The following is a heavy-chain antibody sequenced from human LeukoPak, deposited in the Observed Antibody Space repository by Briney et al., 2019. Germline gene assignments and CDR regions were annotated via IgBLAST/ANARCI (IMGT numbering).Heavy chain of an antibody. V-gene: IGHV3-30-3*01. CDR1: GFTFSSYA. CDR3: VRDRRDGKNLVYHFDF. J-gene: IGHJ4*02. D-gene: IGHD5-24*01. Sequence: GGSLRLSCAASGFTFSSYAMHWVRQAPGKGLEWVAVMSYDGTSEYYADSVRGRFTISRDHSQNMLHLQMNSLRDEDTALYYCVRDRRDGKNLVYHFDFWGQGTLVTVSS. CDR2: MSYDGTSE.